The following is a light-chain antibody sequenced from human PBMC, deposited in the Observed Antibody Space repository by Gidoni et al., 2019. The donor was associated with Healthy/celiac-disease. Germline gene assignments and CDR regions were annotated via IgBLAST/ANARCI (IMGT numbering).Light chain of an antibody. J-gene: IGLJ1*01. CDR3: AAWDDSLSGYV. V-gene: IGLV1-47*01. CDR2: RNN. CDR1: SSNIGSNY. Sequence: VTISCSGSSSNIGSNYVYWYQQLPGTAPKLLIYRNNQRPSGVPDRFSGSKSGTSASLAISGLRSEDEADYYCAAWDDSLSGYVFGTGTKVTVL.